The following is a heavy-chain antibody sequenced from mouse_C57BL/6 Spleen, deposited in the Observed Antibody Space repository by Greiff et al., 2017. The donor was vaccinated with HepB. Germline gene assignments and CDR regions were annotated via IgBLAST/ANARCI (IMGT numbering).Heavy chain of an antibody. CDR3: ARGELTYFDY. CDR2: IDPSDSYT. V-gene: IGHV1-50*01. D-gene: IGHD4-1*01. Sequence: VQLQQPGAELVKPGASVKLSCKASGYTFTSYWMQWVKQRPGQGLEWIGEIDPSDSYTNYNQKFKGKATLTVDTSSSTAYMQLSSLTSEDSAVYYCARGELTYFDYWGQGTTLTVSS. CDR1: GYTFTSYW. J-gene: IGHJ2*01.